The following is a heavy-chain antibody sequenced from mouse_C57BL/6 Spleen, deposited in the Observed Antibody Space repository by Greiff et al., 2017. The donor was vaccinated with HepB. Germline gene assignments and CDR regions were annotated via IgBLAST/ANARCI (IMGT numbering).Heavy chain of an antibody. V-gene: IGHV5-17*01. J-gene: IGHJ4*01. CDR2: ISSGSSTI. D-gene: IGHD1-1*01. CDR1: GFTFSDYG. CDR3: ATFITTVVAGAMDD. Sequence: EVQRVESGGGLVKPGGSLKLSCAASGFTFSDYGMHWVRQAPEKGLEWVAYISSGSSTIYYADTVKGRFTISRDNAKNTLFLQMTSLRSEDTAMYYCATFITTVVAGAMDDWGQGTSVTVSS.